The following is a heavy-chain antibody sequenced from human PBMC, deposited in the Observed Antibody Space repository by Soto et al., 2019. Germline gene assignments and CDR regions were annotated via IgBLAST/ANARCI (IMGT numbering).Heavy chain of an antibody. J-gene: IGHJ4*02. V-gene: IGHV3-30-3*01. D-gene: IGHD3-22*01. CDR3: ARDAVVVSFDY. Sequence: QRLSCAASGLTFSRYAMHWVRQAPGKGLEWVAIISYDGSNKNYADSVKGRFTISRDNSKNTLYLQMNSLRAEDTAVYYCARDAVVVSFDYWGQGTLVTVSS. CDR1: GLTFSRYA. CDR2: ISYDGSNK.